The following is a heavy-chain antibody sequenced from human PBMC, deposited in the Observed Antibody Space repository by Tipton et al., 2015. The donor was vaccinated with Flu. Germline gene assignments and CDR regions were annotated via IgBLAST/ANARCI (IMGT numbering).Heavy chain of an antibody. CDR2: ISAYNGNT. D-gene: IGHD4-17*01. CDR1: GYTFTSYG. Sequence: QLVQSGAEVKKPGASVKVSCKASGYTFTSYGISWVRQAPGQGLEWMGWISAYNGNTNYAQKLQGRVTMTTDTSTSTAYMELRSLRSDGPAVYYCAIKGHGAYDYYPYGIDVWGQGTTVTVSS. V-gene: IGHV1-18*01. J-gene: IGHJ6*02. CDR3: AIKGHGAYDYYPYGIDV.